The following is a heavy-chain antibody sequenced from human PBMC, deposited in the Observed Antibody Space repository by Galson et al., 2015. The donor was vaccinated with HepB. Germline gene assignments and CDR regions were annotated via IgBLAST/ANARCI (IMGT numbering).Heavy chain of an antibody. CDR1: GFSFNIFS. J-gene: IGHJ3*01. CDR3: ARDRGYCTGGNCYRFFDF. D-gene: IGHD2-15*01. Sequence: SLRLSCAASGFSFNIFSVSWVRQAPGKGLEWISYSDTTSTTTYYAESVRGRFTISRDNAKRLVHLQLNSLRVDDTAVYYCARDRGYCTGGNCYRFFDFCGQGIMVTVSS. V-gene: IGHV3-48*01. CDR2: SDTTSTTT.